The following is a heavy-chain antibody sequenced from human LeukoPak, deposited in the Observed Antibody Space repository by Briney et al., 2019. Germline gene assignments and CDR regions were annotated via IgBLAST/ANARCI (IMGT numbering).Heavy chain of an antibody. D-gene: IGHD2-15*01. CDR2: IKSKTDGGTT. V-gene: IGHV3-15*01. CDR3: TNDCSGGSCYAHDAFDI. Sequence: GGSLRLSCAASGFTFSNAWMSWVRQAPGKGLEWVGRIKSKTDGGTTDYAAPVNGRFTISRDDSKNTLYLQMNSLKPEDTAVYYCTNDCSGGSCYAHDAFDIWGQGTMVTVSS. CDR1: GFTFSNAW. J-gene: IGHJ3*02.